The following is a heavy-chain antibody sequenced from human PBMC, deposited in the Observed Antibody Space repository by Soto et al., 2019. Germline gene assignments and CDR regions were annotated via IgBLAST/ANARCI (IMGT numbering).Heavy chain of an antibody. V-gene: IGHV3-21*01. CDR3: ARIFWSITITEDYFDY. J-gene: IGHJ4*01. CDR2: ISTTSTYI. Sequence: GGSLRLSCAASGFTFGSYSMYWVRQAPGKGLEWVSSISTTSTYIYYADSVKGRFTISRDNAKSSLYLQMNSLRAEDTAVYYCARIFWSITITEDYFDYWGHGTLVIVSS. D-gene: IGHD3-3*01. CDR1: GFTFGSYS.